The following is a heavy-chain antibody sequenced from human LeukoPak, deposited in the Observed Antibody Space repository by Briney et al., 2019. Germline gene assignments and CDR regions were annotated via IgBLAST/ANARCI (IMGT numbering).Heavy chain of an antibody. J-gene: IGHJ4*02. Sequence: GGSLRLSCAASGFTFSSYGMHWVRQAPGKGLEWVAVISYDGSNKYYADSVKGRFTISRDNSKNTLYLQMNSLRAEDTAVYYCAKDGSGYAFRYYFDYWGQGTLVTVSS. CDR2: ISYDGSNK. V-gene: IGHV3-30*18. CDR3: AKDGSGYAFRYYFDY. CDR1: GFTFSSYG. D-gene: IGHD5-12*01.